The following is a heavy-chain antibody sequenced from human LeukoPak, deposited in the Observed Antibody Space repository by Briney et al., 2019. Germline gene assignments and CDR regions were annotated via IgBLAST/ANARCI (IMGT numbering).Heavy chain of an antibody. CDR2: FDPDDGET. Sequence: AASVKVSCKVSGYTLTEVSIHWVRQAPGKGLEWMAGFDPDDGETIYAQKFQGRVTMTEDTSTDTAYMELSSLRSEDTAMCYCATEAAYGNFGELLAWGQGSLVTVSS. V-gene: IGHV1-24*01. D-gene: IGHD3-10*01. CDR3: ATEAAYGNFGELLA. CDR1: GYTLTEVS. J-gene: IGHJ5*02.